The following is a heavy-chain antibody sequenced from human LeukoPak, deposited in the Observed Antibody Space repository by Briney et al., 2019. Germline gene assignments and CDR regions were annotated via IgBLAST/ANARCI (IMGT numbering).Heavy chain of an antibody. Sequence: SETLSLTCAVSGGSFSGYYWTWIRQPPGKGLEWIGEINHSGSTNYNPSLKSRVTISVDTSKNQFSLKLSSVTAADTAVYYCARGRGYCSSTSCYFDYWGQGTLVTVSS. CDR1: GGSFSGYY. CDR2: INHSGST. D-gene: IGHD2-2*01. J-gene: IGHJ4*02. CDR3: ARGRGYCSSTSCYFDY. V-gene: IGHV4-34*01.